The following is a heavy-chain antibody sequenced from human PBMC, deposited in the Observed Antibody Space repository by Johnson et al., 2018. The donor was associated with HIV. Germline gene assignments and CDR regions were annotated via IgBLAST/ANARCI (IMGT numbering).Heavy chain of an antibody. V-gene: IGHV3-NL1*01. CDR3: AKDSDAFDI. CDR1: GFTFSNYG. Sequence: QVQLVESGGGVVQPGRSLRLSCAASGFTFSNYGMHWVRQAPGKGLEWVSAISGSGGNTYYADSVKGRFTISRDKSKNSLFLQMNSLRAEDTAVYYCAKDSDAFDIWGQGTMVTVSS. CDR2: ISGSGGNT. J-gene: IGHJ3*02.